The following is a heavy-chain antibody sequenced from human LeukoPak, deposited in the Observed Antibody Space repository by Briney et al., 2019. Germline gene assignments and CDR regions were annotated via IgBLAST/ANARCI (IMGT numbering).Heavy chain of an antibody. D-gene: IGHD3-3*01. Sequence: GGSLRLSCAASGFTFSTYSMNWVRQVPGKGLEWVSSISRSCSYIYYADSVKGRFTISRDNANNSLYLQMNSLRAEDTAVYYCARDFFPDAFDIWGQGTMVTVSS. J-gene: IGHJ3*02. CDR1: GFTFSTYS. CDR3: ARDFFPDAFDI. CDR2: ISRSCSYI. V-gene: IGHV3-21*01.